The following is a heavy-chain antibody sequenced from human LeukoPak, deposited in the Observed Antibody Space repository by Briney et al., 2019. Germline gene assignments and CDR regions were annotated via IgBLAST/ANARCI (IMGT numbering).Heavy chain of an antibody. J-gene: IGHJ4*02. D-gene: IGHD1-26*01. CDR3: ARDMVGAYYFDY. CDR2: INHSGST. CDR1: GGSISSGGYY. Sequence: PSETLSLTCTVSGGSISSGGYYWSWIRQHPGKGLEWIGEINHSGSTNYNPSLKSRVTISVDTSKNQFSLKLSSVTAADTAVYYCARDMVGAYYFDYWGQGTLVTVSS. V-gene: IGHV4-39*07.